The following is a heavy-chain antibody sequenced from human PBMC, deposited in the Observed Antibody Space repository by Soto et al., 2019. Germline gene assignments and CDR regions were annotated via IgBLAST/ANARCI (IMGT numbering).Heavy chain of an antibody. CDR1: GFSFSPRGVG. Sequence: QITLKESGPTLVKPTQTLTLTCSFSGFSFSPRGVGVGWIRQPPGKAPECLAVIYSNDHKRYNPSLQTRVSITQDTPKGQVVLPVTNMDPADTATYFCADRHRVGTGTDGFDFWGQGILVTVTS. V-gene: IGHV2-5*01. CDR2: IYSNDHK. J-gene: IGHJ4*02. D-gene: IGHD1-7*01. CDR3: ADRHRVGTGTDGFDF.